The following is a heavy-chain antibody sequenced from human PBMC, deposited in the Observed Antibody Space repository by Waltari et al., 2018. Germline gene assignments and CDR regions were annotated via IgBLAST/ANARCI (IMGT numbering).Heavy chain of an antibody. J-gene: IGHJ4*02. CDR3: AREGRLLWFGELM. D-gene: IGHD3-10*01. CDR1: GYSISSGYY. Sequence: QVQLQESGPGLVKPSEPLSLPCAVPGYSISSGYYWVWIRQPPGKGREWLGSIYHSGSTYYNPSLKSRVTISVDTSKNQFSLKLSSVTAADTAVYYCAREGRLLWFGELMWGQGTLVTVSS. CDR2: IYHSGST. V-gene: IGHV4-38-2*02.